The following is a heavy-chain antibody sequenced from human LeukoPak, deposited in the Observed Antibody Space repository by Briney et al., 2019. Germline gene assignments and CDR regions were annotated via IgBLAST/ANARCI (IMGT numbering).Heavy chain of an antibody. D-gene: IGHD5-24*01. Sequence: GGTLRLSCVASGFPFSSYWMTWVRQAPGKGLEWVANIKQDGSKKSYVDSVKGRFTISRDNAKNSLYLQMNSLRAEDTAIYYCTRVGYIDEGIDYWGQGTLVTVSS. V-gene: IGHV3-7*04. J-gene: IGHJ4*02. CDR1: GFPFSSYW. CDR3: TRVGYIDEGIDY. CDR2: IKQDGSKK.